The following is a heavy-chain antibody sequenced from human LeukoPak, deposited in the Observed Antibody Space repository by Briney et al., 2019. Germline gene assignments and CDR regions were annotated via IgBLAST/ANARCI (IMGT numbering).Heavy chain of an antibody. CDR1: GFVFSNSW. V-gene: IGHV3-7*01. J-gene: IGHJ4*02. CDR3: ARRKEVQTTFDY. CDR2: IKEDGSET. D-gene: IGHD4/OR15-4a*01. Sequence: GGSLRLSCAASGFVFSNSWMGLVRLAPGKGLEWVANIKEDGSETYYVDSVKGRFTISRDNAKNSLDLQMNSLRDEDTAVYYCARRKEVQTTFDYWGQGTLVTVSS.